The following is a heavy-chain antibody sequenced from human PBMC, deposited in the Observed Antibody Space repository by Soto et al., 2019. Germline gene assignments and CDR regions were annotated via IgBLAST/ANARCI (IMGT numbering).Heavy chain of an antibody. V-gene: IGHV3-15*01. J-gene: IGHJ4*02. CDR3: TTEQYCGGDCYSPFEY. D-gene: IGHD2-21*02. Sequence: EVQLVESGGGLVKPGGSLRLSCAASGFTFSKAWMSWVRQAPGKGLGWVGRIKSKTGGGTTDYAAPVKGRFTISRDDSKNTLYLQMNSLKTEDTAVYYCTTEQYCGGDCYSPFEYWGQGTLVTVSS. CDR2: IKSKTGGGTT. CDR1: GFTFSKAW.